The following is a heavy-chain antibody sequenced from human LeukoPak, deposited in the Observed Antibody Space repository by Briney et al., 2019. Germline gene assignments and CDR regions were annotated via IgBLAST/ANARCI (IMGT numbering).Heavy chain of an antibody. J-gene: IGHJ5*02. CDR1: GYSFASNW. D-gene: IGHD2-21*02. V-gene: IGHV5-51*01. Sequence: GESLKISCKGSGYSFASNWIGWVRQLPGKGLEFMGIIYPGDSDTRYSPSFQGQVTISADQSISTAYLQWNSLKASDIAMYYCARLPYCGGDCYPNWFDPWGQGTLVTVSS. CDR3: ARLPYCGGDCYPNWFDP. CDR2: IYPGDSDT.